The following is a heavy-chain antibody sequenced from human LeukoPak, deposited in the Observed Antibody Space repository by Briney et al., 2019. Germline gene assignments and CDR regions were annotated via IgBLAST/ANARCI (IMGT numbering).Heavy chain of an antibody. D-gene: IGHD6-19*01. Sequence: PSETLSLTCVVYGGSFSGYYWSCIRQAPGKGLEWIGEISHGGITKYNPSLTSRVTISVGSSKKQLSLNLTSVTAADTAVYYCARGIAVAVDYYYYYMDVWGKGTTVTVSS. J-gene: IGHJ6*03. CDR3: ARGIAVAVDYYYYYMDV. V-gene: IGHV4-34*01. CDR1: GGSFSGYY. CDR2: ISHGGIT.